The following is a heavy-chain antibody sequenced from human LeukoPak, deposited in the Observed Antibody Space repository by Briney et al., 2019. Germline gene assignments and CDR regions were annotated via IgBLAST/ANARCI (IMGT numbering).Heavy chain of an antibody. Sequence: RPGGSLRLSCAASGFMFNNYGLIWVRQAPGKGLEWVSAISNDGGGTQYADFVEGRFTISRDNSKNTLFLQMSSLRAEDTALYYCAKGSSGYFADLWGQGTLVTVSS. D-gene: IGHD3-22*01. CDR3: AKGSSGYFADL. V-gene: IGHV3-23*01. CDR1: GFMFNNYG. J-gene: IGHJ5*02. CDR2: ISNDGGGT.